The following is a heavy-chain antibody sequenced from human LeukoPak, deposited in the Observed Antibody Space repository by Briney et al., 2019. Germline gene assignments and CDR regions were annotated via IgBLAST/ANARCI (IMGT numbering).Heavy chain of an antibody. Sequence: QTGGSLRLSCAASGFTFSSYWMHWVRQAPGKGLEWVAVISYDGSKKYYTDSVKGRFTISRDNSKNTLYLQMNSLRAEDTAVYYCAKDSGEQWLNNWFDPWGQGTLVTVSS. CDR1: GFTFSSYW. CDR2: ISYDGSKK. CDR3: AKDSGEQWLNNWFDP. J-gene: IGHJ5*02. D-gene: IGHD6-19*01. V-gene: IGHV3-30*18.